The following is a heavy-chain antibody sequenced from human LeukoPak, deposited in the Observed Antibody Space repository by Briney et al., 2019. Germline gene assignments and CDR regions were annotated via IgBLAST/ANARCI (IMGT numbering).Heavy chain of an antibody. CDR2: ISSSSNYI. J-gene: IGHJ3*02. CDR1: EFTFSTYS. CDR3: ARSGYCSSTSCYGAFDI. Sequence: GGSLRLSCAASEFTFSTYSMNWVRKAPGRGLEWVSSISSSSNYIYYADSVKGRFTISRDNAKNSLYLQMNSLRAEDTAVYYCARSGYCSSTSCYGAFDIWGQGTLITVSS. D-gene: IGHD2-2*01. V-gene: IGHV3-21*01.